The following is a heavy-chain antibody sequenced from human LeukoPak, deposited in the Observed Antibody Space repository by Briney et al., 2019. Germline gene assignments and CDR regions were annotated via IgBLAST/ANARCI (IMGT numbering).Heavy chain of an antibody. Sequence: ASVKVSCKASGYTFTGYYMHWVRQAPGQGLEWMGWINPNNGGTNYAQKFQGRVTMTRDTSISTAYMELSRLRSDDTAVYYCARGPSSGYYSSFDYWGQGTLVTVSS. V-gene: IGHV1-2*02. CDR3: ARGPSSGYYSSFDY. J-gene: IGHJ4*02. CDR1: GYTFTGYY. CDR2: INPNNGGT. D-gene: IGHD3-22*01.